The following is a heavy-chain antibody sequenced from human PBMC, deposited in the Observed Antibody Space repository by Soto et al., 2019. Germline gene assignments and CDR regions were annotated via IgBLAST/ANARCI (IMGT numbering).Heavy chain of an antibody. Sequence: QVQLVESGGGVVQPGRSLRLSCAASGFTFSSYPMHWVRQAPGKGPEWVAVISVNGNNIHYGDSVKGRFTISRDNSKNTLYLQMSSLRVEDTAVYYCARSYSSSWHWFDPWGQGTLVTVSS. D-gene: IGHD6-13*01. V-gene: IGHV3-30-3*01. CDR2: ISVNGNNI. CDR1: GFTFSSYP. CDR3: ARSYSSSWHWFDP. J-gene: IGHJ5*02.